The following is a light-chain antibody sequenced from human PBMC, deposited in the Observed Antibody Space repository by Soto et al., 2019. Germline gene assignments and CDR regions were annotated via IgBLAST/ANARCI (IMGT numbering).Light chain of an antibody. CDR3: QQYKRYWT. CDR1: QSIYNW. CDR2: DAS. J-gene: IGKJ1*01. V-gene: IGKV1-5*01. Sequence: DVQMTQSPSTLSASVGDRVTITCRASQSIYNWLAWYQQKPGKAPKLLIYDASSLQSGVPSRFSGSGSGTEFTLTISSLQPDDFATYYCQQYKRYWTFGQGTKVEIK.